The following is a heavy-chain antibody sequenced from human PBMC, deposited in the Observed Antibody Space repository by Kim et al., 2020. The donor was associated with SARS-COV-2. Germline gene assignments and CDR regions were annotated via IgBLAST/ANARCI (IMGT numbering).Heavy chain of an antibody. D-gene: IGHD4-17*01. Sequence: PSFQGHVTISADKSISTAYLQWSSLNASDTAMYYCARLVSITNYGDPLDYWGQGTLVTVSS. CDR3: ARLVSITNYGDPLDY. J-gene: IGHJ4*02. V-gene: IGHV5-10-1*01.